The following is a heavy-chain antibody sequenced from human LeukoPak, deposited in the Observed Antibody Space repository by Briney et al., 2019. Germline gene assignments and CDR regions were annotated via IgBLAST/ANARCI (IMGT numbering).Heavy chain of an antibody. Sequence: PGGSLRLSYSASGLTFSSYGMHWVRQAPGKGLEHVSAISSSGGSTYYADSVQGRFTISRDNSKNTLYLQMSSLRGEDTAVYYCARDKFPSYSSSPLMEFDYWGQGTLVTVSS. CDR3: ARDKFPSYSSSPLMEFDY. D-gene: IGHD6-13*01. CDR1: GLTFSSYG. CDR2: ISSSGGST. V-gene: IGHV3-64D*06. J-gene: IGHJ4*02.